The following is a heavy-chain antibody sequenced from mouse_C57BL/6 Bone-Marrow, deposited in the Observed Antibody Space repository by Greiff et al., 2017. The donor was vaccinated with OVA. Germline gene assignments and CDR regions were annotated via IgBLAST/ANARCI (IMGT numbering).Heavy chain of an antibody. CDR2: ISNGGGST. CDR3: ARQGAGSAWFAY. V-gene: IGHV5-12*01. Sequence: EVQLKESGGGLVQPGGSLKLSCAASGFTFSDYYMYWVRQTPEKRLEWVAYISNGGGSTYYPDTVKGRFTISRDNAKNTLYLQMSRLKSEDTAMYYCARQGAGSAWFAYWGQGTLVTVSA. J-gene: IGHJ3*01. CDR1: GFTFSDYY. D-gene: IGHD3-3*01.